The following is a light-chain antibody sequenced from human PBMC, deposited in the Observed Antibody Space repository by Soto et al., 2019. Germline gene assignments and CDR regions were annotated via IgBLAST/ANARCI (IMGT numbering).Light chain of an antibody. CDR2: GAS. V-gene: IGKV3-20*01. J-gene: IGKJ1*01. Sequence: EIVMTQSPATLSVSPGERATVSCRASQSINNDLGWYQQKPGQAPRLLIFGASNRAPGIPDRFSGSGSGTDFTLTISRLEPEDFAVYYCQQYGSSIKTFGQGTKVDIK. CDR3: QQYGSSIKT. CDR1: QSINND.